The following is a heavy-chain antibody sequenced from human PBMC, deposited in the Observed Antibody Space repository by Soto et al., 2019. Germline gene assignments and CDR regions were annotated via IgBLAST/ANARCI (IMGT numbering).Heavy chain of an antibody. CDR2: IYHSGST. V-gene: IGHV4-30-2*01. CDR1: GGSISSGGYS. Sequence: SETLSLTCAVSGGSISSGGYSWSWIRQPPGKGLEWIGYIYHSGSTYYNPSLKSRVTISVDRSKNQFSLKLSSVTAADTAVYYCARGATVTTYYFDYWGQGTLVTVSS. D-gene: IGHD4-17*01. CDR3: ARGATVTTYYFDY. J-gene: IGHJ4*02.